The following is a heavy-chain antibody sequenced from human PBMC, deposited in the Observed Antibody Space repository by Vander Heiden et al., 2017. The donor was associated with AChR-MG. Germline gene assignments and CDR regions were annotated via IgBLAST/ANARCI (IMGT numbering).Heavy chain of an antibody. Sequence: QVQLVESGGGVVQPGRSLRLSCAASGFTFSNYAIHWVRQAPGKGLEWVALISYDGSSRFYADSVKGRFTISRDNSKNTLFLRMNSLRTEDTAVYYCARGSPSPRYYYHYGRDVWGQGTTGSVSS. CDR3: ARGSPSPRYYYHYGRDV. V-gene: IGHV3-30*04. J-gene: IGHJ6*02. CDR2: ISYDGSSR. CDR1: GFTFSNYA. D-gene: IGHD3-10*01.